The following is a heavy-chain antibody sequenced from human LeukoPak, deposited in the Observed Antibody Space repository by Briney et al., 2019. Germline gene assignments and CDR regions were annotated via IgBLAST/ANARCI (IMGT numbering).Heavy chain of an antibody. Sequence: SETLSLTCTVSGDSISGYYWTWMRQPPGEGLEWIGYIYSSGSTKYNPSLESRLSISIDTSKNQFSLKLSSVTAADTAVDFCARLRNYCDYWGQGTLVTVSS. J-gene: IGHJ4*02. CDR3: ARLRNYCDY. D-gene: IGHD4-17*01. CDR1: GDSISGYY. V-gene: IGHV4-59*01. CDR2: IYSSGST.